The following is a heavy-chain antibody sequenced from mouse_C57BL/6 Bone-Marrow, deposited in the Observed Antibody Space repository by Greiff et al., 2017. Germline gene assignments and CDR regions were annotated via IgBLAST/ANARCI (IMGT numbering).Heavy chain of an antibody. D-gene: IGHD2-3*01. CDR1: GYTFTDYY. CDR2: IFPGSGST. V-gene: IGHV1-75*01. J-gene: IGHJ4*01. Sequence: QVQLQQSGPELVKPGASVKISCKASGYTFTDYYINWVKQRPGQGLEWIGWIFPGSGSTYYNEKFKGKATLTVDKSSSTAYMQLSSLTSEDSAVYYCARRWLLNAMDYWGQGTSVTVSS. CDR3: ARRWLLNAMDY.